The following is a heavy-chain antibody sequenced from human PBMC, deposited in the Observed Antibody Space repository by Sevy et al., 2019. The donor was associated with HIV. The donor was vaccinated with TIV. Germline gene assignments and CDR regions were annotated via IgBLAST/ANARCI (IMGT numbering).Heavy chain of an antibody. J-gene: IGHJ3*01. V-gene: IGHV3-30*18. CDR3: ANAYSGSYSHSYLYALDV. D-gene: IGHD1-26*01. Sequence: GSLRLSCIGSGFSFSYYGIHWVRQSPGKGLDWVALISHDGINEYYADSVKGRFTISRDNSKNTVYLEMNSLRNEDTAIYFCANAYSGSYSHSYLYALDVWGQGTMVTVS. CDR1: GFSFSYYG. CDR2: ISHDGINE.